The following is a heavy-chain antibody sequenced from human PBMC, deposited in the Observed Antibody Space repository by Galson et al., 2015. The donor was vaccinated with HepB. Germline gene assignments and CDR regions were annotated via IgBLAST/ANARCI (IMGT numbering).Heavy chain of an antibody. CDR3: ARVLRSLEWPKPEGYFDY. J-gene: IGHJ4*02. Sequence: TLSLTCTVSGGSISSGDYYWSWIRQPPGKGLEWIGYIYYSGSTVYNPSLKSRVTISLDTSKHRFSLKMSSVSAADTAVYYCARVLRSLEWPKPEGYFDYWGQGTLVTVSS. CDR2: IYYSGST. V-gene: IGHV4-30-4*01. D-gene: IGHD3-3*01. CDR1: GGSISSGDYY.